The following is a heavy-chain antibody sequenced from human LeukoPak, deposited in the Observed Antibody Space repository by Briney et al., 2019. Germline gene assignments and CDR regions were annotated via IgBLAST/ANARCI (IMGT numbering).Heavy chain of an antibody. Sequence: SETLSLTCTVSGGSISSYYWSWIRQPPGKGLEWIGYIYYSGSTNYNPSLKSRVTISVDTSKNQFSLKLSPVTAADTAVYYCARRQGKYGAADYWGQGTLVTVSS. CDR1: GGSISSYY. CDR2: IYYSGST. D-gene: IGHD6-13*01. V-gene: IGHV4-59*08. J-gene: IGHJ4*02. CDR3: ARRQGKYGAADY.